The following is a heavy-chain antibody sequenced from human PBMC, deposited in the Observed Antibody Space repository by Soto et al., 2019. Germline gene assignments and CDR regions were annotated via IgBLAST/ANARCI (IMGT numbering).Heavy chain of an antibody. CDR3: ARDFFDSSDYTTNWFDP. CDR1: GGSISSGSYY. D-gene: IGHD3-22*01. Sequence: PSETLSLTCTVSGGSISSGSYYWGWIRQPPGKGLEWIASINFSGTTYDNPSLKSRVTISVDTSKNQFSLKLTSVTAADAALYYCARDFFDSSDYTTNWFDPWGQGTLVTVSS. J-gene: IGHJ5*02. CDR2: INFSGTT. V-gene: IGHV4-39*01.